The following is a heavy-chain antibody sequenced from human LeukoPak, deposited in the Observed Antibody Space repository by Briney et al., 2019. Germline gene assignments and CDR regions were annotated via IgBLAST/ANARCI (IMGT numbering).Heavy chain of an antibody. Sequence: SETLSLTCTVSGGSISSSRYYWGYIRQPPGKGLEWLGSIYYTGSTYYNPSLKSRVTVSVDTSKNQFSLKLNSVTAAGTAVYYCVRHDLIGITGGNFDYWGQGTLVSVSS. CDR1: GGSISSSRYY. CDR3: VRHDLIGITGGNFDY. CDR2: IYYTGST. J-gene: IGHJ4*02. D-gene: IGHD1-14*01. V-gene: IGHV4-39*01.